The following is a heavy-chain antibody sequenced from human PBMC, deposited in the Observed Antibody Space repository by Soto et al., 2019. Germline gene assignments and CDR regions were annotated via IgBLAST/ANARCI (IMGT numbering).Heavy chain of an antibody. Sequence: QVRLMQSGPEVRRPGASVTVSCKASGYIFTHYFIHWVRRAPGQGLEWMGCINPKSGDTHYSQTFRGRVSMTRDTSTDTANMGLSSLKSDDTAVYFCARVPGHKNSRGDFWGQGTPITVSS. D-gene: IGHD1-7*01. V-gene: IGHV1-2*02. J-gene: IGHJ4*02. CDR1: GYIFTHYF. CDR2: INPKSGDT. CDR3: ARVPGHKNSRGDF.